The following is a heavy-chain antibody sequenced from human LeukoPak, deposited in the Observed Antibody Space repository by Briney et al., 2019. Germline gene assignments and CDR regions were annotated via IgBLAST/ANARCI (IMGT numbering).Heavy chain of an antibody. CDR2: IYPGDSDT. D-gene: IGHD3-9*01. CDR3: ARPRIGAKYYDILTGYWYFDL. Sequence: GESLKISCKGSGYSFTSYWIGWVRQMPGKGLEWMGIIYPGDSDTRYSPSFQGQVTISADKSISTAYLQWSSLKASDTAMYYCARPRIGAKYYDILTGYWYFDLWGRGTLVTVSS. J-gene: IGHJ2*01. V-gene: IGHV5-51*01. CDR1: GYSFTSYW.